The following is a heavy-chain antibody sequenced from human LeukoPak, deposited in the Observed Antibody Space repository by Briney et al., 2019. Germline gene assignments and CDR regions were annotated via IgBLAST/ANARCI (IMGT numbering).Heavy chain of an antibody. CDR1: GFTFSDYY. J-gene: IGHJ6*02. CDR2: ISSSGSTI. CDR3: ARVDCSSTSCSHYGMDV. Sequence: GGSLRLSCAASGFTFSDYYMSWIRQAPGKGLEWVSYISSSGSTIYYADSVKGRFTISRDNAKNSLYLQMNSLRAEDTAVYYCARVDCSSTSCSHYGMDVWGQGTTVTVSS. D-gene: IGHD2-2*01. V-gene: IGHV3-11*01.